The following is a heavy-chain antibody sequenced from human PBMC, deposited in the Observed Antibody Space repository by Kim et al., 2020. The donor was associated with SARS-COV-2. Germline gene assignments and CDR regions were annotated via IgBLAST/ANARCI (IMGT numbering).Heavy chain of an antibody. CDR2: IWYDGSNK. CDR1: GFTFSNYG. J-gene: IGHJ6*02. CDR3: ARGAYGSGSYYTPLGGMDI. V-gene: IGHV3-33*01. D-gene: IGHD3-10*01. Sequence: GGSLRLSCAASGFTFSNYGMYWVRQAPGKGLEWVAVIWYDGSNKYYVDSVKGRFTISRDNSKNTVYLQMNNLRAEDTAVYYCARGAYGSGSYYTPLGGMDIWGQGSTVTVSS.